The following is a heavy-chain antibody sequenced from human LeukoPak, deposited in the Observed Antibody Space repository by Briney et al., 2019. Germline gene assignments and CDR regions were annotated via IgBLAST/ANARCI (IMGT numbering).Heavy chain of an antibody. Sequence: SQTLSLTCTVSGGSISSGGYYWSWIRQHPGKGLEWIGYIYYSGSTYYNLSLKSRVTISVDTSKNQFSLKLSSVTAADTAVYYCAREAGSGSFFDYWGQGTLVTVSS. D-gene: IGHD3-10*01. J-gene: IGHJ4*02. CDR3: AREAGSGSFFDY. CDR1: GGSISSGGYY. V-gene: IGHV4-31*03. CDR2: IYYSGST.